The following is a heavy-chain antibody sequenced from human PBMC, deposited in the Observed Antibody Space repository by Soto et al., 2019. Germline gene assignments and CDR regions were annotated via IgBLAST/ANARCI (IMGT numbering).Heavy chain of an antibody. V-gene: IGHV3-48*04. CDR2: ISSSGTTI. D-gene: IGHD2-2*01. Sequence: GGSLRLSCAASGFSFSDYPMNWVRQAPGRGLEWVSCISSSGTTIYYSDPVKGRFTISRDNAQNSLYLQMNSLRAEDTAVYYCARGRVAVPGAALWNYYAMDVWGQGTTVTVSS. CDR3: ARGRVAVPGAALWNYYAMDV. J-gene: IGHJ6*02. CDR1: GFSFSDYP.